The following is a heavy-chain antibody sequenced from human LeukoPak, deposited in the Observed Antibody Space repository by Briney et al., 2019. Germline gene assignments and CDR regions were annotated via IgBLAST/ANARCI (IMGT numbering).Heavy chain of an antibody. J-gene: IGHJ4*02. Sequence: ASVKVSCKTSGYTFTYCYIHWVRQAPGQGLEWMGWLNANTGGTNYAQKYQDRVTMTRDTSASTAYMELTRLTSDDTAVYYCAKEKISFDYWGQGTLVTVSS. CDR1: GYTFTYCY. V-gene: IGHV1-2*02. CDR2: LNANTGGT. CDR3: AKEKISFDY. D-gene: IGHD2/OR15-2a*01.